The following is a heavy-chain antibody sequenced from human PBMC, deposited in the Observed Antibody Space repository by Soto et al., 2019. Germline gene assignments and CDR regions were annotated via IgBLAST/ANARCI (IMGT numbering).Heavy chain of an antibody. D-gene: IGHD2-8*02. CDR3: AKDRCIGFVCDIDF. V-gene: IGHV3-23*05. Sequence: PGRSLSLSWAAAGFTFPMYDRTWVRPAQGKGLEWVSSVRSSGSSTHYADSVKGRFTISRDNSKNTLYLQMDSLRAEDTAVYYCAKDRCIGFVCDIDFCGEGIQVTVSS. CDR1: GFTFPMYD. J-gene: IGHJ4*02. CDR2: VRSSGSST.